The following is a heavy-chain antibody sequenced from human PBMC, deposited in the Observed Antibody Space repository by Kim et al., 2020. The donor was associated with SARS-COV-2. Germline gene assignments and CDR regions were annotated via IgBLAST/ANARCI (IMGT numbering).Heavy chain of an antibody. J-gene: IGHJ5*02. Sequence: AKRLQGRVTMTEDTSTDTAYMELSSLRSEDTAVYYCATVRQGSGRNWFDPWGQGTLVTVSS. V-gene: IGHV1-24*01. D-gene: IGHD3-10*01. CDR3: ATVRQGSGRNWFDP.